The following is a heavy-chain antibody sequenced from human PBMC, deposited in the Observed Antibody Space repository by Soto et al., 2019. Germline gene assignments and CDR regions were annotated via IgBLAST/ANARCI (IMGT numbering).Heavy chain of an antibody. J-gene: IGHJ6*02. Sequence: PGESLKISCKGSGYSFTSYWIGWVRQMPGKGLEWMGIIYPGDSDTRYSPSFQRQVTISADKSISTAYLQWISLKASDTAMYYCAITKRGCNTQPYYYYGMDVWGQGTTVTVSS. CDR3: AITKRGCNTQPYYYYGMDV. CDR2: IYPGDSDT. V-gene: IGHV5-51*01. D-gene: IGHD6-13*01. CDR1: GYSFTSYW.